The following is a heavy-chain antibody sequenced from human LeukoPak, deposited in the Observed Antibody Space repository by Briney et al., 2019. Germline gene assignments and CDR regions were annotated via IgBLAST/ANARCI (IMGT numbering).Heavy chain of an antibody. Sequence: SETRSLTCTVSGGSISSGGYYWSWIRQHPGKGLEWIGYIYYSGSTNYNPFLKSRVTISVDTSKNQFSLKLSSVTAADTAVYYCARLYSSSTTFDYWGQGTLVTVSS. V-gene: IGHV4-31*03. J-gene: IGHJ4*02. D-gene: IGHD6-6*01. CDR3: ARLYSSSTTFDY. CDR1: GGSISSGGYY. CDR2: IYYSGST.